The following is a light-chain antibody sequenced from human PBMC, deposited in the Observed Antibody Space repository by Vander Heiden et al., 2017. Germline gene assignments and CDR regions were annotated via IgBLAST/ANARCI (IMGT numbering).Light chain of an antibody. CDR2: DVS. CDR3: CSYAGSYTLV. J-gene: IGLJ3*02. CDR1: SSDVGGYNY. Sequence: QSALPQPPSVSGSPGPSVTISCTGTSSDVGGYNYVSWYQQHPGKAPKLMIYDVSKRPSGVPDRFSGSKSGNTASLTISGLQAEDEADYYCCSYAGSYTLVFGGGTKLTVL. V-gene: IGLV2-11*01.